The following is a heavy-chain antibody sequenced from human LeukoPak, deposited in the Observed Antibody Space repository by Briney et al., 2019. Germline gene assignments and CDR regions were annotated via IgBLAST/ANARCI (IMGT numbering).Heavy chain of an antibody. CDR2: IKQDGSEK. J-gene: IGHJ6*03. V-gene: IGHV3-7*03. Sequence: GGSLRLSCAASGFTFSSYWMSWVRQAPGKGLEWVANIKQDGSEKYYVDSVKGRFTISRDNAKNSLYLQMNSLRAEDMALYYCAKGSGPRYYYYMDVWGKGTTVTVSS. CDR3: AKGSGPRYYYYMDV. CDR1: GFTFSSYW. D-gene: IGHD2-15*01.